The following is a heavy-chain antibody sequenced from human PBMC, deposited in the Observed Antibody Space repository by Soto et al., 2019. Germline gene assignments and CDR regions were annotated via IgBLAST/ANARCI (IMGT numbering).Heavy chain of an antibody. D-gene: IGHD1-26*01. CDR3: ARGRGSGSRGFDP. V-gene: IGHV1-18*01. J-gene: IGHJ5*02. Sequence: QVPLVQSGTEVKKPGASVKVSCKASGYTFTSYGISWVRQAPGQGLEWMGWINPFNGKTNYAQKFQGRVTMTTDTSTTTAYMELRNLRSDDTAVYYCARGRGSGSRGFDPWGQGTLVTVSS. CDR1: GYTFTSYG. CDR2: INPFNGKT.